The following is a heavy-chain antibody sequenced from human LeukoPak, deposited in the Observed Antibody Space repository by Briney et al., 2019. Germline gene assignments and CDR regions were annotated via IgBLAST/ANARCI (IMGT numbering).Heavy chain of an antibody. Sequence: ASVKVSCKASGYTFTAYYIHWVRQAPGQGLEWMGWINPNSGGTNYAQKFQGRVTMTRDTSISTAYMELSSLRSDDTAVYYCARVLGYCTTAVCHEAPTVDYWGQGTLVTVSS. CDR3: ARVLGYCTTAVCHEAPTVDY. CDR2: INPNSGGT. J-gene: IGHJ4*02. CDR1: GYTFTAYY. V-gene: IGHV1-2*02. D-gene: IGHD2-8*01.